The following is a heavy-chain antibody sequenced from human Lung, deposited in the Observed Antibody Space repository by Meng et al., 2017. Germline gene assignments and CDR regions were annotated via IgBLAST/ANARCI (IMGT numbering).Heavy chain of an antibody. V-gene: IGHV1-2*06. Sequence: QVQLVQDGAEVKKPGASVKVSCKTSGYSFTAYYIHWVRQAPGQGLEWMGRIDPNSGVTEYAHKFHGRVTMTGDTSISTAYMELRRLTSDDTAVYYCARDENISAAGKLFGDYWGQGTLVTVSS. J-gene: IGHJ4*02. CDR2: IDPNSGVT. D-gene: IGHD6-13*01. CDR3: ARDENISAAGKLFGDY. CDR1: GYSFTAYY.